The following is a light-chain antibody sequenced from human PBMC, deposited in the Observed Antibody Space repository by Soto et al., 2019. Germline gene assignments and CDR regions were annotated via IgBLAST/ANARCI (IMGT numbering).Light chain of an antibody. J-gene: IGKJ4*01. Sequence: EIVLTQSVATLSLSPGERATLSCRASQSVSSNLAWYQQKPGQAPRLLIYDASNRATGIPVRFSGSGSGTDFTLTISSLEPEDFAVYSCQQRSNWPLTFGGGTKVEIK. V-gene: IGKV3-11*01. CDR1: QSVSSN. CDR2: DAS. CDR3: QQRSNWPLT.